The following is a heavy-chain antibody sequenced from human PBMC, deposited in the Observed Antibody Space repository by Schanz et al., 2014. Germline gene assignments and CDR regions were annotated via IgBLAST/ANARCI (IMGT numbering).Heavy chain of an antibody. CDR3: ARIGSSVFDY. CDR2: INSVGSNT. J-gene: IGHJ4*02. V-gene: IGHV3-74*01. CDR1: GFTFSSHW. D-gene: IGHD6-25*01. Sequence: EVQLVQSGGGLVQPGGSLRLSCAASGFTFSSHWMHWVRQDPGKGLVWVARINSVGSNTDYAASVTGRFTISRDNSKNSLYLQMNSLRAEDTAVYYCARIGSSVFDYWAQGTLXTVSS.